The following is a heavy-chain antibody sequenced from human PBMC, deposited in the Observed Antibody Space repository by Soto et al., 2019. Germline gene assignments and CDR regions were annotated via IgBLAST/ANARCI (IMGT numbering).Heavy chain of an antibody. Sequence: GASVKVSCKASGYTFTSYGISWVRQAPGQGLEWMGWISAYNGNTNYAQKLQGRVTMTTDTSTSTAYMELRSLRSDDTAVYYCARTRYCSGGSCYSVINWFDPWGQGTLVTVSS. J-gene: IGHJ5*02. V-gene: IGHV1-18*01. D-gene: IGHD2-15*01. CDR3: ARTRYCSGGSCYSVINWFDP. CDR1: GYTFTSYG. CDR2: ISAYNGNT.